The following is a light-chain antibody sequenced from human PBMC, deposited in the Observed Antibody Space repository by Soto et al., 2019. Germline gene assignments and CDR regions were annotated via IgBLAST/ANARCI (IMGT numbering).Light chain of an antibody. J-gene: IGLJ2*01. V-gene: IGLV2-14*01. Sequence: QSALTQPASVSGSPGQSITISCTGTSSDVGGYNSVSWYQQPPGEAPKLLIYEVSHRPSGVSNRFSASKSGTTASLTISGLQAEDEADYHCSSYTSSGTLFGGGTKLTVL. CDR3: SSYTSSGTL. CDR2: EVS. CDR1: SSDVGGYNS.